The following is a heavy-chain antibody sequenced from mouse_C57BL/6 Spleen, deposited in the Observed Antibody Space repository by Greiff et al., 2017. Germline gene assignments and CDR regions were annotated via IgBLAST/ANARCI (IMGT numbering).Heavy chain of an antibody. Sequence: VMLVESGPELVKPGASVKISCKASGYAFSSSWMNWVKQRPGKGLEWIGRIYPGDGDTNYNGKFKGKATLTADKSSSTAYMQLSSLTSEDSAVYFCARRGNYEYFDVWGTGTTVTVSS. V-gene: IGHV1-82*01. CDR3: ARRGNYEYFDV. CDR1: GYAFSSSW. J-gene: IGHJ1*03. D-gene: IGHD2-1*01. CDR2: IYPGDGDT.